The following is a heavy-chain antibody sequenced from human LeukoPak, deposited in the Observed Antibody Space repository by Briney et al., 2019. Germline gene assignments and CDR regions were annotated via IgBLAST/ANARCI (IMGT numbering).Heavy chain of an antibody. CDR1: GGSIGSGGYY. D-gene: IGHD3-10*01. Sequence: SQTLSLTCTVSGGSIGSGGYYWSWIRQHPGKGLEWIGYIYDSGSTYYNPSLKSRVTISVDTSKNQFSLKLNSVTAADTAVYYCARDFYGSGSLWSLGTLVTVS. J-gene: IGHJ4*02. CDR3: ARDFYGSGSL. CDR2: IYDSGST. V-gene: IGHV4-31*03.